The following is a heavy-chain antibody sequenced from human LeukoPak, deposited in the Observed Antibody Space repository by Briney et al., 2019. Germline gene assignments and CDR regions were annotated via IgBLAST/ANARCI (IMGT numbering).Heavy chain of an antibody. Sequence: SETLSLTCTVSGGSLVTRAYSWRWVRQPPGKGLEYIGNIYYSGSAYYNPSLKSRVTLSVDTSNSEFSLRLTSVTAADTAIYCCATLSGDSWGHGTLVTVSS. CDR1: GGSLVTRAYS. CDR3: ATLSGDS. D-gene: IGHD3-16*02. J-gene: IGHJ5*01. V-gene: IGHV4-39*01. CDR2: IYYSGSA.